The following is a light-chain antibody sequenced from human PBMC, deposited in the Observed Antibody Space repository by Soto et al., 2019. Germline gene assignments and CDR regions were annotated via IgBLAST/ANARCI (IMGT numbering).Light chain of an antibody. CDR2: DAS. CDR3: QQYSSFPGT. CDR1: QSISSW. Sequence: DIQMTQSPSTLPASVGDRVTITCRASQSISSWLAWYQQKPGKAPKILIYDASSLESGVPSKFRGSGSGTEFTLTISSLRPDDFATYYCQQYSSFPGTFGQGTKVDI. V-gene: IGKV1-5*01. J-gene: IGKJ1*01.